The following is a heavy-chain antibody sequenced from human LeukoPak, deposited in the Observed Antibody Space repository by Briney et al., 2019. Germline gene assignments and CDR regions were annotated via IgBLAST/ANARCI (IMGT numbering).Heavy chain of an antibody. V-gene: IGHV1-69*05. Sequence: SVKVSCKASGGTFSSYAISWVRQAPGQGLEWMGGIIPIFGTANYAQKFQGRVTITTDESTSTAYMELSSLRSEDTAVYYCAGLYDSSGSNKSWGPGTLVTVSS. CDR1: GGTFSSYA. CDR3: AGLYDSSGSNKS. J-gene: IGHJ5*02. D-gene: IGHD3-22*01. CDR2: IIPIFGTA.